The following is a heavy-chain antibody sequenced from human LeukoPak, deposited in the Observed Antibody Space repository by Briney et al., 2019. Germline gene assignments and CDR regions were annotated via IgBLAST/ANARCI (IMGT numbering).Heavy chain of an antibody. CDR1: GFTFDNYA. Sequence: GGSLRLSCAASGFTFDNYAMNWVRQVPGKGLEWISLISWNSGTIGYADSVEGRFTISRDNANNFLYLQMNSLRAEDTALYYCVRAYKDRSLAGKKEFFQHWGQGTLVTVSS. CDR2: ISWNSGTI. V-gene: IGHV3-9*01. D-gene: IGHD6-19*01. CDR3: VRAYKDRSLAGKKEFFQH. J-gene: IGHJ1*01.